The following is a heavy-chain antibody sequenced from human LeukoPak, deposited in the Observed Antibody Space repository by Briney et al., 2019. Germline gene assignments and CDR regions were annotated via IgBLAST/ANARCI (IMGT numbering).Heavy chain of an antibody. Sequence: SGGSLRLSCAASGFTVSSNYMNWVRQAPGKGLEWVSLIFSGGTTHHADSVKGRFTISRDNSKNTVSLQMNSLRVEDTAVYYCARRRSKAYENWGQGTLVTVSS. CDR1: GFTVSSNY. D-gene: IGHD3-22*01. J-gene: IGHJ4*02. CDR2: IFSGGTT. CDR3: ARRRSKAYEN. V-gene: IGHV3-53*01.